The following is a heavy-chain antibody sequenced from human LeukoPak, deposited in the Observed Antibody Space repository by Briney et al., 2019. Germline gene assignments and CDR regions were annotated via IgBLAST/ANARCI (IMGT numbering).Heavy chain of an antibody. CDR3: ARDIGSGYYNFDY. CDR2: IIPIFGTA. Sequence: SVKVSCTASGGTFSSYAISWVRQAPGQGLEWMGGIIPIFGTANYAQKFQGRVTITADESTSTAYMELSSLTSEDTAVYYCARDIGSGYYNFDYWGQGTLVAVSS. J-gene: IGHJ4*02. V-gene: IGHV1-69*13. CDR1: GGTFSSYA. D-gene: IGHD5-12*01.